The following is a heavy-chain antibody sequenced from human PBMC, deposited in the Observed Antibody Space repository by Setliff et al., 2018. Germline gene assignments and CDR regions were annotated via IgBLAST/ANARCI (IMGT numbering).Heavy chain of an antibody. J-gene: IGHJ4*02. CDR2: ISAYNGNT. CDR1: GYTFTSYG. Sequence: GASVKVSCKASGYTFTSYGISWVRQAPGQGLEWMGWISAYNGNTNYAQKLQGRVTTTTDTSTSTAYMELRSLRSDDTAVYYCARDVITFGGVIVYFDYWGQGTLVTVSS. CDR3: ARDVITFGGVIVYFDY. V-gene: IGHV1-18*01. D-gene: IGHD3-16*02.